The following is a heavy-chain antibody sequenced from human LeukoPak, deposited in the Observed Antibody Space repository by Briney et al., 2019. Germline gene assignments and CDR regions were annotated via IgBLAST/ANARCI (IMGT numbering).Heavy chain of an antibody. Sequence: SETLSLTCTVSLDSTTSNFWSRVRQPPGKGPEWIGEIHRSGSPNYNPSLQSRVTISIDRSRNQIALELSSVTAADTAVYYCAREIFGGYNPGAYWGQGILVTVSS. CDR1: LDSTTSNF. CDR3: AREIFGGYNPGAY. D-gene: IGHD3-3*01. J-gene: IGHJ4*02. V-gene: IGHV4-4*02. CDR2: IHRSGSP.